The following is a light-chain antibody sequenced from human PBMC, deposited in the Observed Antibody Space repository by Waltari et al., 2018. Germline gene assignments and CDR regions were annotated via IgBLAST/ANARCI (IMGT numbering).Light chain of an antibody. CDR1: QSVSSN. J-gene: IGKJ5*01. CDR3: QQYNNWPPIT. Sequence: EIVLTQSPATLSVSPGERATLHCRASQSVSSNLDWYQQKPGPAPRLLIYGASTRATGIPARFSGSGSGTDFTLTISSLQSEDFAVYYCQQYNNWPPITFGQGTRLEIK. CDR2: GAS. V-gene: IGKV3-15*01.